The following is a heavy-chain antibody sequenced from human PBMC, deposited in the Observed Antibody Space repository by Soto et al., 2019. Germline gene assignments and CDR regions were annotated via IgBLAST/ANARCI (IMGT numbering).Heavy chain of an antibody. J-gene: IGHJ4*02. CDR3: AKNWNWGSLVH. Sequence: SETLSLTCTVSGDSISTDYWSWIRQSPGKGLKWIGFIYYGGSTNYNPSLKSRVTISVDTPKNQFSLKLSSVTAADTAVYYCAKNWNWGSLVHWGQGTLVTVSS. CDR1: GDSISTDY. D-gene: IGHD7-27*01. V-gene: IGHV4-59*08. CDR2: IYYGGST.